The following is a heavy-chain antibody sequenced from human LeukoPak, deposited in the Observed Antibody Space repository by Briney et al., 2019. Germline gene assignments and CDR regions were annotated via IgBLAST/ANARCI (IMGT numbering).Heavy chain of an antibody. CDR2: VYYTGST. CDR3: ASDRSGLSFCF. J-gene: IGHJ4*02. Sequence: PSETLSLTCSVSGGSVSNYYWSWIRQPPGKGLEWIGYVYYTGSTNYNPSLKSRVTMFEDKSKNQFSLSLSSVTAADTAVYYCASDRSGLSFCFWGQGTLVTVSS. D-gene: IGHD3-22*01. V-gene: IGHV4-59*08. CDR1: GGSVSNYY.